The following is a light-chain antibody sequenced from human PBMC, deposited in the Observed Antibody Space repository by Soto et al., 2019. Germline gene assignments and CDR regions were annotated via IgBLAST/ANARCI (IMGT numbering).Light chain of an antibody. J-gene: IGKJ1*01. CDR2: GAS. CDR3: QQYGSSPWT. CDR1: QSVSSN. V-gene: IGKV3-15*01. Sequence: EIVMTQSPATLSVSPGERATLSCRASQSVSSNLAWYQQKPGQAPRLLIYGASTRATGTPARFSGSGSGTEFTLTISRLEPEDFAVYYCQQYGSSPWTFGQGTKVDIK.